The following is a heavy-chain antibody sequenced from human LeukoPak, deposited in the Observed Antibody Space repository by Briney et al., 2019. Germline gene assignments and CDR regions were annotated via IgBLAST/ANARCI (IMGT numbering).Heavy chain of an antibody. V-gene: IGHV3-30*02. D-gene: IGHD3-10*01. J-gene: IGHJ4*02. Sequence: GGSLRLSCVGSGFTFSSYGMHWVRQAAGKGREWVAFIRHDGSNEYYADSVKGRFTVSRDNSKNTLFLQMNSLRVEEMAVYYCAKEVHPYDSGTYYFDYWGRGTLVTVSS. CDR1: GFTFSSYG. CDR3: AKEVHPYDSGTYYFDY. CDR2: IRHDGSNE.